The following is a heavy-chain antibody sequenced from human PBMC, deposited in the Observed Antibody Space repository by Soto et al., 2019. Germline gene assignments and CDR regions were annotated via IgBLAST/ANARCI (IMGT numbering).Heavy chain of an antibody. V-gene: IGHV3-23*01. CDR1: GFSFSDYA. CDR3: AKGPDGSGYYHNWFDS. D-gene: IGHD3-22*01. CDR2: ISRTGDSA. J-gene: IGHJ5*01. Sequence: EVHLLESGGALVQPGGSLTLSCAASGFSFSDYAMSWVRQAPGKGLEWVSSISRTGDSAYYADSVKGRFAISRARSQIRLSLQMNSLRVEATAVYYCAKGPDGSGYYHNWFDSWGQGTLITVSS.